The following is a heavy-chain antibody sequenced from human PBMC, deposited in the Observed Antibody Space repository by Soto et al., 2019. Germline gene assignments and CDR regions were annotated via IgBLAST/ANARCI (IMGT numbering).Heavy chain of an antibody. CDR2: IDPSDSYT. D-gene: IGHD3-9*01. Sequence: PGESLKISCKGSGYSFTSYWISWVRQMPGKGLEWMGRIDPSDSYTNYSPSFQGHVTISADKSISTAYLQWSSLKASDTAMYYCARADQRYSDGAHGLYYYYGMDVWGQGTTVTVSS. CDR3: ARADQRYSDGAHGLYYYYGMDV. J-gene: IGHJ6*02. V-gene: IGHV5-10-1*01. CDR1: GYSFTSYW.